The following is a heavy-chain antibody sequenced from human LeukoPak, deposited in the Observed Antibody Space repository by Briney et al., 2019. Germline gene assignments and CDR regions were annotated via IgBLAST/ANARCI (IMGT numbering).Heavy chain of an antibody. CDR3: ARGVPLARRAFDI. D-gene: IGHD3-3*02. CDR2: INHSGST. V-gene: IGHV4-34*01. CDR1: GGSISSYY. J-gene: IGHJ3*02. Sequence: SETLSLTCTVSGGSISSYYWSWIRQHPGKGLEWIGEINHSGSTNYNPSLKSRVTISVDTSKNQFSLKLSSVTAADTAVYYCARGVPLARRAFDIWGQGTMVTVSS.